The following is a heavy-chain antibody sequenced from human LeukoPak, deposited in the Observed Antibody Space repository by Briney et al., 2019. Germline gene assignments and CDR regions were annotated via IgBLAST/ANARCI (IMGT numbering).Heavy chain of an antibody. CDR3: ARAILYPETGYFDY. Sequence: SQTLSLTCIVSGGSLSRGDYYWSWIRQHPGKGLEWIAYIYYSGSTYYNPSLKSRVTISVDTSKNQFSLKLISVTAAAAAVYYCARAILYPETGYFDYRGQGTLVTVSS. D-gene: IGHD2-8*01. V-gene: IGHV4-31*03. J-gene: IGHJ4*02. CDR2: IYYSGST. CDR1: GGSLSRGDYY.